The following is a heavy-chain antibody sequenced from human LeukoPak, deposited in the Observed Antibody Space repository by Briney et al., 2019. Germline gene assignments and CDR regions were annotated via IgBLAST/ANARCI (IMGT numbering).Heavy chain of an antibody. Sequence: PSETLSLTCTVSGGSISSYYWSWIRQPPGKGLEWIGYIYYSGSTNYNPSLKSRVTISVDTSKNQFSLKLSSVTAADTAVYYCTRTEESGYSYRYFGYYYMDVWGKGTTVTVSS. CDR2: IYYSGST. CDR3: TRTEESGYSYRYFGYYYMDV. CDR1: GGSISSYY. V-gene: IGHV4-59*01. D-gene: IGHD5-18*01. J-gene: IGHJ6*03.